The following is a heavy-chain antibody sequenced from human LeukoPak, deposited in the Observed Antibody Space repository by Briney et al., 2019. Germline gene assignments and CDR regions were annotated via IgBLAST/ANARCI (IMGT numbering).Heavy chain of an antibody. Sequence: PRGSLRLSCVVSGFTFSNSAMNWVRQAPGKGLEWVSSITSSGTYITYADSVQGRFTISRDNAKNSLYLQMNSLRVDDTALYYCARASGGWDLDYWGHGTLVTVSS. J-gene: IGHJ4*01. CDR3: ARASGGWDLDY. V-gene: IGHV3-21*06. CDR1: GFTFSNSA. D-gene: IGHD1-26*01. CDR2: ITSSGTYI.